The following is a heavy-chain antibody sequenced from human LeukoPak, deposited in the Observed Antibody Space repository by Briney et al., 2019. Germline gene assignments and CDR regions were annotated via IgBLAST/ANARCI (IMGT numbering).Heavy chain of an antibody. CDR3: ACERDCGDSNAFDM. CDR2: IRYDGSSN. D-gene: IGHD4-17*01. Sequence: PGGSLRLSCAASGFTFSSYGMHWVRQAPGKGLEWVAFIRYDGSSNYYADSVKGQVTISRDNSKNTLYLQMNRLRPGDTAVYFCACERDCGDSNAFDMWGQGTMVTVSS. J-gene: IGHJ3*02. V-gene: IGHV3-30*02. CDR1: GFTFSSYG.